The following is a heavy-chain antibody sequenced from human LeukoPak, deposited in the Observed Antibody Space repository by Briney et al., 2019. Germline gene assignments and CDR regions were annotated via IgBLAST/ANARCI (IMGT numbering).Heavy chain of an antibody. V-gene: IGHV4-59*01. Sequence: SETLSLTCTVSGGSISSYYWSWIRQPPGKGLEWIGYISYSGSTNYNPSLKSRVTISVDTSKNQFSLKLSSVTAADTAVYYCARGVRYFDWLPPGAFGIWGQGTMVTVSS. CDR2: ISYSGST. CDR1: GGSISSYY. CDR3: ARGVRYFDWLPPGAFGI. J-gene: IGHJ3*02. D-gene: IGHD3-9*01.